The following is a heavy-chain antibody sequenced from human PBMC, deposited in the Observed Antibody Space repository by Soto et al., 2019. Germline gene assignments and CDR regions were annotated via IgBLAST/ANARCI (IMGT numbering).Heavy chain of an antibody. Sequence: GGSLRLSCEASGFTFSTYAMTWFRQAPGKGLEWVSFITDSRSNKYYADSVKGRFTISRDNSKNTLYLQMNSLRAEDTAVYYCAKDGGYCSGGSCPYYYYGMDVWGQGTTVTVSS. V-gene: IGHV3-23*01. CDR1: GFTFSTYA. CDR3: AKDGGYCSGGSCPYYYYGMDV. J-gene: IGHJ6*02. D-gene: IGHD2-15*01. CDR2: ITDSRSNK.